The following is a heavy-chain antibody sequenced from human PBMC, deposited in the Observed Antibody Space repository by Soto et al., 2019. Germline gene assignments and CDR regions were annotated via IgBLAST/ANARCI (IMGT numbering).Heavy chain of an antibody. CDR1: GFTFTSSA. CDR2: IVVGSGNT. V-gene: IGHV1-58*01. J-gene: IGHJ6*02. D-gene: IGHD3-10*01. Sequence: PRASVKVSCKASGFTFTSSAVQWVRQARGQRLEWIGWIVVGSGNTNYAQKFQERVTITRDMSTSTAYMELSSLRSEDTAVYYCAAPGVRGVPFYYGMDVWGQGTTVTVS. CDR3: AAPGVRGVPFYYGMDV.